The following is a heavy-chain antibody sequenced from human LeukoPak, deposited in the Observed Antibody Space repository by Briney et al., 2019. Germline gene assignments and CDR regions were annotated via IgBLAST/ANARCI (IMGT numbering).Heavy chain of an antibody. CDR2: IISRGDTT. V-gene: IGHV3-11*04. CDR3: ARGRGYCTGVSCAIDY. CDR1: GFTVSSTY. D-gene: IGHD2-8*02. J-gene: IGHJ4*02. Sequence: KTGGSLRLSCAASGFTVSSTYLTWVRQAPGKGLEWVSNIISRGDTTHYAASVKGRFTISRDNAKNSVFLHLNSLRGDDTAVYYCARGRGYCTGVSCAIDYWGQGTLVTVSS.